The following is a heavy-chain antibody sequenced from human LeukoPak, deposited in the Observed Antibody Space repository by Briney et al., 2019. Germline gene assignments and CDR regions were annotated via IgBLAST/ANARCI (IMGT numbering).Heavy chain of an antibody. CDR1: TYTLTEVS. J-gene: IGHJ4*02. CDR3: TTLPLRPRSGSISVNFFAY. Sequence: ASVKVSCKVSTYTLTEVSIHWVRQAPGKGLEWMGGSDFEDRETIYSQKFQGRVTMTGDTSTDTAYMELSGLRSEDTAVYYCTTLPLRPRSGSISVNFFAYWGQGTLVTVSS. D-gene: IGHD3-3*01. CDR2: SDFEDRET. V-gene: IGHV1-24*01.